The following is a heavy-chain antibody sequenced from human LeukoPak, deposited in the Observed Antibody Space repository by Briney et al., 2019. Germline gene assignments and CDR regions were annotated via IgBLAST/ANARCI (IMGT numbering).Heavy chain of an antibody. CDR1: GGSISSSSYY. D-gene: IGHD3-16*01. CDR3: ARWGHGDY. Sequence: SETLSLTCTVSGGSISSSSYYWGWIRQPPGKGLEWIGSIYYSGSTYYNPSLKSRVTISVDTSKNQFSLKLSSVTAADTAVYYCARWGHGDYWGQGTLVTVSS. CDR2: IYYSGST. J-gene: IGHJ4*02. V-gene: IGHV4-39*01.